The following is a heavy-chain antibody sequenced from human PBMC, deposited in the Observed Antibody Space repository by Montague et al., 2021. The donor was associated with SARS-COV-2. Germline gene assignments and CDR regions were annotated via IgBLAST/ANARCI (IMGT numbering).Heavy chain of an antibody. V-gene: IGHV4-59*01. CDR1: GGSISGFY. J-gene: IGHJ6*02. CDR3: ARLLRSCTNGVCRTYYYYALDV. CDR2: IYYSGST. Sequence: SETLSPTCTVSGGSISGFYWSWIRQPPGKGLEWIGYIYYSGSTKYNPSLESRVAVSVDRSKNQVSLKLTSVTAADTAVYYCARLLRSCTNGVCRTYYYYALDVWGQGTTVTVSS. D-gene: IGHD2-8*01.